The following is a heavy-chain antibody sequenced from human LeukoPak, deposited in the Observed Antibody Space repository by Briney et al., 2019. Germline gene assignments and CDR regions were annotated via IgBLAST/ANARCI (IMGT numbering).Heavy chain of an antibody. V-gene: IGHV3-30*03. CDR3: ARQESRGVASIDY. CDR1: GFTFSSYG. J-gene: IGHJ4*02. Sequence: PGGSLRLSCAASGFTFSSYGMHWVRQAPGKGLEWVAVISYDGSNEYYGDSVKGRFTISRDNSKNTLYLQMNSLKAGDTAVYYCARQESRGVASIDYWGQGTLVTVSS. D-gene: IGHD3-10*01. CDR2: ISYDGSNE.